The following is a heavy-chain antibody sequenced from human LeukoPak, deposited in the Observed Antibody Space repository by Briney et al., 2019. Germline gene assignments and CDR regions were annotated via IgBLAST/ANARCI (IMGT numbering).Heavy chain of an antibody. J-gene: IGHJ4*02. CDR3: ARGGWAITDYDY. CDR2: ISGSSDNT. D-gene: IGHD1-20*01. CDR1: GYTFSNYG. Sequence: ASLKVSCKASGYTFSNYGMSWVRQAPRQGLEWMGWISGSSDNTNYAQKVQGRVTMTTDTSTSTAYMELRSLRSDDTAVYYCARGGWAITDYDYWGQGTLVTVSS. V-gene: IGHV1-18*04.